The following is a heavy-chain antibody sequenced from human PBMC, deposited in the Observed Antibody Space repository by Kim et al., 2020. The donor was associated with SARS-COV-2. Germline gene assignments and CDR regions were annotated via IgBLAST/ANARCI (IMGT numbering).Heavy chain of an antibody. Sequence: SETLSLTCTVSGGSISSSSYYWGWIRQPPGKGLEWIGSIYYSGSTYYNPSLKSRVTISVDTSKNQFSLKLSSVTAADTAVYYCGRHGIDFWSGYYTFDYWGQGTLVTVSS. CDR1: GGSISSSSYY. V-gene: IGHV4-39*01. D-gene: IGHD3-3*01. J-gene: IGHJ4*02. CDR3: GRHGIDFWSGYYTFDY. CDR2: IYYSGST.